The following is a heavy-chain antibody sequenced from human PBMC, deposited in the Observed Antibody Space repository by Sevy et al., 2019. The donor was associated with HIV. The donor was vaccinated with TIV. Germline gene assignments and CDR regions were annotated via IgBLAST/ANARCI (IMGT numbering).Heavy chain of an antibody. J-gene: IGHJ6*02. CDR2: IGGSGRYT. CDR1: GFTFSTYA. Sequence: GGCLRLSCAPSGFTFSTYAMNWVRQAPGKGLEWVSSIGGSGRYTYYADSVEGRFTISRDNSKNMLYLQMNSLRVADTAVYYCAKGYCSGGTCSRDYYYYGMDVWGQGTTVTVSS. CDR3: AKGYCSGGTCSRDYYYYGMDV. D-gene: IGHD2-15*01. V-gene: IGHV3-23*01.